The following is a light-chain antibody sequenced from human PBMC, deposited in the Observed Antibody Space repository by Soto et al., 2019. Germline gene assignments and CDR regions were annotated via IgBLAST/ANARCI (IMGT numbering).Light chain of an antibody. CDR1: QSVSNN. Sequence: EIVMTQSPATLSVSPGERATLSCRASQSVSNNLAWYQQRPGQAPRLLIYGASTRATGIPARFSGSGSGTDFTLTASRLEPEDFAVFYCQQYGTSPPTFGQGTKVDIK. CDR3: QQYGTSPPT. J-gene: IGKJ2*01. V-gene: IGKV3-15*01. CDR2: GAS.